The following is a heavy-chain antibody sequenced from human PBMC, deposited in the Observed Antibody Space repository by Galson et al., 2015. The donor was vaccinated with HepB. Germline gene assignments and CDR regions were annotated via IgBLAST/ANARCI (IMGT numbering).Heavy chain of an antibody. CDR2: IWYDGSNK. D-gene: IGHD6-19*01. Sequence: PTLPCAASGLTLSSYGTHWVRQAPGTGLEWVAVIWYDGSNKYYADSVKGRFTISRDNSKNTLYLQMNSLSAEDTAVYYCARDRLGIAVAVDYWGQGTLVTVSS. CDR3: ARDRLGIAVAVDY. J-gene: IGHJ4*02. V-gene: IGHV3-33*01. CDR1: GLTLSSYG.